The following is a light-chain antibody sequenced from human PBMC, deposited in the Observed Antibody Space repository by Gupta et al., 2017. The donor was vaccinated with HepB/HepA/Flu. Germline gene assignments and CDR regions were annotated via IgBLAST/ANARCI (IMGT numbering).Light chain of an antibody. J-gene: IGLJ2*01. CDR2: GNS. Sequence: SALTQPPSASRAPGQRVTIPCPGSSSNIGAGYDVHWYQQLPGTAPKLLIYGNSNRPSGVPDRFSGSKSGTSASLAITGLQAEDEADDYCQSYDSSLSGSRVVFGGGTKLTVL. V-gene: IGLV1-40*01. CDR1: SSNIGAGYD. CDR3: QSYDSSLSGSRVV.